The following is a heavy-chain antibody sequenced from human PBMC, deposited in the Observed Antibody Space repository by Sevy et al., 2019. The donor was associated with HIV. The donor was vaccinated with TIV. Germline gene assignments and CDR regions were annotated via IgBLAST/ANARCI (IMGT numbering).Heavy chain of an antibody. D-gene: IGHD5-12*01. Sequence: GGSLRLSCAASGFTFSSYGMHWVRQAPGKGLEWVAVIWYDGSNKYYADSVKGRFTISRDNSKNTLYPQMNSLRAEDTAVYYCAKDNFSRRRDGYNYLFDYWGQGTLVTVSS. J-gene: IGHJ4*02. V-gene: IGHV3-33*06. CDR3: AKDNFSRRRDGYNYLFDY. CDR1: GFTFSSYG. CDR2: IWYDGSNK.